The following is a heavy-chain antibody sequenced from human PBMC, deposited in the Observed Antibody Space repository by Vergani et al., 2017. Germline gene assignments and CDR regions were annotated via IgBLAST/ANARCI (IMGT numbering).Heavy chain of an antibody. J-gene: IGHJ6*02. CDR1: GYTFPGYY. CDR3: ATAEIVVVPAAISYYYYGMDV. V-gene: IGHV1-2*02. Sequence: QVQLVQSGAEVKKPGASVKVSCKASGYTFPGYYMHWVRQAPGQGLEWMGWINPNSGGTNYAQKFQGRVTMTRDTSISTAYMELSRLRSDDTAVYYCATAEIVVVPAAISYYYYGMDVWGQGTTVTVSS. CDR2: INPNSGGT. D-gene: IGHD2-2*01.